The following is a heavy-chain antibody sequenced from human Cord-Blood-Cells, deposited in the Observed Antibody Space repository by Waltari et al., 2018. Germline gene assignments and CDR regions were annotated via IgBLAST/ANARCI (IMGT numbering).Heavy chain of an antibody. J-gene: IGHJ6*03. CDR2: IIPIFGTA. CDR1: GGTFSSYA. V-gene: IGHV1-69*01. D-gene: IGHD4-4*01. Sequence: QVQLVQSGAEVKKPGSSVKVSCKASGGTFSSYAISWVRPAPGQGLEWMGGIIPIFGTAKDGQKFQGRVTITADESTSTADMELSSLRSEDTAVYYCAGPTTVTSDYDYYYMDVWGKGTTVTVSS. CDR3: AGPTTVTSDYDYYYMDV.